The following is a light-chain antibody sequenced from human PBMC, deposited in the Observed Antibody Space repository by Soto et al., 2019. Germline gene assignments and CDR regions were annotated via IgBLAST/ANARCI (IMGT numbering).Light chain of an antibody. V-gene: IGLV2-14*01. Sequence: QSALTQPASVSGSPGQSITISCTGTSSDVGGYNYVSWYQQHPGKAPKLMIYEVSNRPSGVSNRFSGSKSGNTASLTISGLQAEDEADYYCSSYTSSSTLNYLFGTGTKVTVL. CDR1: SSDVGGYNY. J-gene: IGLJ1*01. CDR2: EVS. CDR3: SSYTSSSTLNYL.